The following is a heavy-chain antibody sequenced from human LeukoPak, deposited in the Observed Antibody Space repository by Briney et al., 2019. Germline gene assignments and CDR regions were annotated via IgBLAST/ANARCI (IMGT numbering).Heavy chain of an antibody. V-gene: IGHV3-23*01. J-gene: IGHJ4*02. CDR3: VRLLWLGDSLDC. CDR2: ISGSGGST. Sequence: GGSLRLSCAASGFTFSSYAMSWVRQAPGKGLEWVSAISGSGGSTYYADSVKGRFTISRDNSKNTLYLQMNSLRAEDTAVYYSVRLLWLGDSLDCGGRGTVAPV. CDR1: GFTFSSYA. D-gene: IGHD3-10*01.